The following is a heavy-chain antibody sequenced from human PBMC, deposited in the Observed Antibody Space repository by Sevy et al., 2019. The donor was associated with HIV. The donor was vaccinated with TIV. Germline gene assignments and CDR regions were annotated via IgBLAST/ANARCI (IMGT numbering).Heavy chain of an antibody. CDR2: IWYDGINK. D-gene: IGHD3-10*01. CDR3: GGDNLLPMVSSMLRAALSYNFDH. V-gene: IGHV3-33*01. Sequence: GGSLRLSCEVFGFSFSDYGMHWVRQAPGKGLEWVAAIWYDGINKDYADSVKGRFTISRDNSKNTLYLQMNSLRDEDTAIYCCGGDNLLPMVSSMLRAALSYNFDHWGQGTLVTVSS. CDR1: GFSFSDYG. J-gene: IGHJ4*02.